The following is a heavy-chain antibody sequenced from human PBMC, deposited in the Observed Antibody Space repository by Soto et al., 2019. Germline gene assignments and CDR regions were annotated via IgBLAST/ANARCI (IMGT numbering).Heavy chain of an antibody. CDR1: GYTFTTSG. Sequence: RASVKVSCKASGYTFTTSGIIWVRQAPAQALECMGWMNTYSGNTDYAQKFQGRVTVTTDTSTSTAYMDLRSLNSDDTAVYYRVTDRLPVTGTKCFDYSGHGTLLTVSS. D-gene: IGHD7-27*01. CDR3: VTDRLPVTGTKCFDY. J-gene: IGHJ4*01. V-gene: IGHV1-18*01. CDR2: MNTYSGNT.